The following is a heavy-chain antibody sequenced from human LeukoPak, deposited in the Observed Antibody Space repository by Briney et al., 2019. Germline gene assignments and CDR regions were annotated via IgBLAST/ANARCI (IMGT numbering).Heavy chain of an antibody. Sequence: SEILSLTCTVYGGSFSDYDWSWIRQPPWKGLEWIXXXXXXXSTNYNTSLKSRVTISVDTSKNQFSLKLSSVSAADTAVYYRARARGYSYGPLYYYYYYGMDVWGQGTTVTVSS. CDR2: XXXXXST. CDR1: GGSFSDYD. V-gene: IGHV4-34*01. CDR3: ARARGYSYGPLYYYYYYGMDV. D-gene: IGHD5-18*01. J-gene: IGHJ6*02.